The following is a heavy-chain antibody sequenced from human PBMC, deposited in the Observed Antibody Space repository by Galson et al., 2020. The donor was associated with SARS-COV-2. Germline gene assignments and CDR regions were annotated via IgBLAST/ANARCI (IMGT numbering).Heavy chain of an antibody. J-gene: IGHJ4*02. D-gene: IGHD5-12*01. CDR2: IVGNGKT. V-gene: IGHV3-23*01. Sequence: GGSLRLSCAVSGFSVNSYSMSWVRQAPGRGLEWVSSIVGNGKTYYADSVKGRFTISRDHTKNTLFLQLNSLRVEDTAVYYCARGSRKEGYKVGGQGTLAAVAS. CDR3: ARGSRKEGYKV. CDR1: GFSVNSYS.